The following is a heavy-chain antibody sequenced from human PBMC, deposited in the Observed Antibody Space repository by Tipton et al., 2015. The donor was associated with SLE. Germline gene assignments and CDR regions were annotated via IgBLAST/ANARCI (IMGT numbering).Heavy chain of an antibody. CDR3: ANEIVSSSGGFYLYFDL. CDR1: GFTFDDYA. J-gene: IGHJ2*01. Sequence: RSLRLSCAASGFTFDDYAMHWVRQAPGKGLEWVSGFSWNSGSIGNADPVKGRFTISRDNAKNSLYLQMNSLRAEDTALYYCANEIVSSSGGFYLYFDLWGRDTLVTV. V-gene: IGHV3-9*01. CDR2: FSWNSGSI. D-gene: IGHD6-6*01.